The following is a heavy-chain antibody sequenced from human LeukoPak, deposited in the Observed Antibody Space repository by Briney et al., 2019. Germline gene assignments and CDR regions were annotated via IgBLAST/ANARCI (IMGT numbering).Heavy chain of an antibody. CDR3: ARAKTGTLHYFDY. J-gene: IGHJ4*02. CDR1: GYSISSGYN. Sequence: SETLSLTCAVSGYSISSGYNWGWIRQPPGKGLEWIGSIYYSGSTYYNPSLKSRVTISVDTSKNQFSLKLSSVTAADTAVYYCARAKTGTLHYFDYWGQGTLVTVSS. CDR2: IYYSGST. D-gene: IGHD1-1*01. V-gene: IGHV4-38-2*01.